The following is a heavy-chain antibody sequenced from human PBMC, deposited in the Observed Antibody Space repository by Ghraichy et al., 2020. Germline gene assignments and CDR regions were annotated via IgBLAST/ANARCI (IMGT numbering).Heavy chain of an antibody. J-gene: IGHJ6*02. CDR3: ARTADYYYYGMDV. V-gene: IGHV2-26*01. Sequence: GPTLVKPTETLTLTCTVSGFSLRNARMGVSWIRQPPGKALEWLAHIFSNDEKSYSTSLKSRLTISKDTSKSQVVLTMTNMDPVDTATYYCARTADYYYYGMDVWGQGTTVTVSS. CDR2: IFSNDEK. CDR1: GFSLRNARMG.